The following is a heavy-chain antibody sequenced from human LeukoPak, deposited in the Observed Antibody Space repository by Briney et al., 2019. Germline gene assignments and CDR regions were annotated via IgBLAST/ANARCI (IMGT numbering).Heavy chain of an antibody. D-gene: IGHD2-21*01. Sequence: GGSLRLSCAASGFTFSSYAMSWVRQAPGKGLEWISAISGSGGSLYYADSVKGRFTISRDNSKNTLYLQMNSLRAEDAAVYFCAKAPVTSCRGAYCYPFDSWGQGTLVTVSS. CDR2: ISGSGGSL. CDR3: AKAPVTSCRGAYCYPFDS. J-gene: IGHJ4*02. CDR1: GFTFSSYA. V-gene: IGHV3-23*01.